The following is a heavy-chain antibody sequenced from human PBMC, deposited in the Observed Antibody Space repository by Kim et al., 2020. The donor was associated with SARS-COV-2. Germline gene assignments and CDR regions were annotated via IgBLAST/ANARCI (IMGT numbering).Heavy chain of an antibody. CDR1: GGTFSSYA. Sequence: SVKVSCKASGGTFSSYAISWGRQAPGQGLEWMGGIIPIFGTANYAQKFQGRVTITADESTSTAYMELSSLRSEDTAVYYCARDSRIAAAGTKWNVDYWGQGTLVTVSS. CDR2: IIPIFGTA. D-gene: IGHD6-13*01. J-gene: IGHJ4*02. CDR3: ARDSRIAAAGTKWNVDY. V-gene: IGHV1-69*13.